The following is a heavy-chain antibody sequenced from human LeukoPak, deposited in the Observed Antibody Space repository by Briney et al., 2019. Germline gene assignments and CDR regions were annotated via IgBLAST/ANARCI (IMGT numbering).Heavy chain of an antibody. Sequence: GGSLRLSCAASGFTFSSYSMNWVRQAPGKGLEWVSSISSSSSYIYYADSVKGRFTISRDNAKNSLYLQMNSLRAEDTAVYYCARDQSSVVVVAANYYYYYMDVWGKGTTVTVSS. CDR1: GFTFSSYS. CDR2: ISSSSSYI. V-gene: IGHV3-21*01. CDR3: ARDQSSVVVVAANYYYYYMDV. D-gene: IGHD2-15*01. J-gene: IGHJ6*03.